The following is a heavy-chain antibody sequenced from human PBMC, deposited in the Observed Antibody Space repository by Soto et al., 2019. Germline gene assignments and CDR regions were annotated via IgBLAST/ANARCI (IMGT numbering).Heavy chain of an antibody. J-gene: IGHJ4*02. CDR2: INHLTTT. V-gene: IGHV4-34*01. Sequence: PSETVSLTXAVYGGSFSSYHWSWIRQTPGKGLEWIGEINHLTTTNYNPSLKSRVIISLDTPKNQFSLKLSSVTAADTAVYYCARGYDTALAPIFWGQGILVT. CDR3: ARGYDTALAPIF. CDR1: GGSFSSYH. D-gene: IGHD5-18*01.